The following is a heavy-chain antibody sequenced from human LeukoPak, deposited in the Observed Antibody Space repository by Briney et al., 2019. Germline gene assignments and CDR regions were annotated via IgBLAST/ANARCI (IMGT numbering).Heavy chain of an antibody. CDR2: ISSSGSTI. Sequence: GGSLRLSCAASGFTFSSYEMNWVRQAPGKGLEWVSYISSSGSTIYYADSVKGRFTISRDNAKNSLYLQMNSLRAEDTAVYYCASTLKINSPFDYWGQGTLVTVSS. CDR3: ASTLKINSPFDY. J-gene: IGHJ4*02. D-gene: IGHD4-23*01. V-gene: IGHV3-48*03. CDR1: GFTFSSYE.